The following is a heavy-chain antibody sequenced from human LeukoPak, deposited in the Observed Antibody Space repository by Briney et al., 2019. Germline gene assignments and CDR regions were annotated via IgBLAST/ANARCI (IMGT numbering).Heavy chain of an antibody. CDR1: GGSISSSSYY. D-gene: IGHD5-18*01. Sequence: SSETLSLTCTVSGGSISSSSYYWSWIRQPPGKGLEWIGEINHSGSTNYNPSLKSRVTISADTSKNQFSLTLGSVSATDTAVYYCVSPRGFSYGYFDYWGQGTLVTVSS. J-gene: IGHJ4*02. CDR3: VSPRGFSYGYFDY. V-gene: IGHV4-39*01. CDR2: INHSGST.